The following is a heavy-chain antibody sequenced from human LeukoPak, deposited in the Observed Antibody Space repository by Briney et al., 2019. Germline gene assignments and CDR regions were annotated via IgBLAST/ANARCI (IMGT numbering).Heavy chain of an antibody. CDR1: GFTFDDYA. D-gene: IGHD2-15*01. CDR3: AKDLSLCTDGGSCYEYYFDY. V-gene: IGHV3-9*01. CDR2: ISWNSGSI. Sequence: PGRSLRLSCAASGFTFDDYAMHWVRQAPGKGLEWVSGISWNSGSIGYADSVKGRFTISRDNAKNSLYLQMNSLRAEDTALYYCAKDLSLCTDGGSCYEYYFDYWGQGTLVTVSS. J-gene: IGHJ4*02.